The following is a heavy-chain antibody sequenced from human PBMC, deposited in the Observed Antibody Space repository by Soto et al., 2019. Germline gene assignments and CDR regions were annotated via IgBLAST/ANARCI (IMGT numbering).Heavy chain of an antibody. D-gene: IGHD3-10*01. Sequence: SVKVSCKASGGTFSSYAISWVRQAPGQGLEGMGGIIPIFGTANYAQKFQGRVTITADKSTSTAYMELSSLRSEDTAVYYCARDLPYYYGSGSYYLDAFDIWGQGTMVTVSS. J-gene: IGHJ3*02. CDR3: ARDLPYYYGSGSYYLDAFDI. V-gene: IGHV1-69*06. CDR1: GGTFSSYA. CDR2: IIPIFGTA.